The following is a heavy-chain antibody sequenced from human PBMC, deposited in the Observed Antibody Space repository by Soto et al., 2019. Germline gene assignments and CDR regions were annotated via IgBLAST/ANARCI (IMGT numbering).Heavy chain of an antibody. J-gene: IGHJ3*02. V-gene: IGHV1-69*12. CDR2: IIPIFGTA. D-gene: IGHD3-10*02. CDR1: GGTFSSCA. CDR3: SRGTIYYVTFHIAFDI. Sequence: QVQLVQSGAEVKKPGSSVKVSCKASGGTFSSCAISWVRQAPGQGLEWMGGIIPIFGTANYAQKSQGRVTITANEATSTAYMEMSRLRSEDTAMYYCSRGTIYYVTFHIAFDIWGQGTMVTVSS.